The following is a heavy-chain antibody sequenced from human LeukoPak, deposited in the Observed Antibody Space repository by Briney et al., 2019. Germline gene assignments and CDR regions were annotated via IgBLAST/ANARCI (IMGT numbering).Heavy chain of an antibody. D-gene: IGHD5-18*01. CDR3: ATGSLKRGYSYGPHFDY. CDR2: IYSGGST. J-gene: IGHJ4*02. CDR1: GFTVSSNY. V-gene: IGHV3-53*01. Sequence: PAGYLRLSCAASGFTVSSNYMSWVRQAPGKGLEWVSVIYSGGSTYYADSVRGRFTISRDNSKNTLYLQMNSLRAEDTAVYYCATGSLKRGYSYGPHFDYWGQGTLVTVSS.